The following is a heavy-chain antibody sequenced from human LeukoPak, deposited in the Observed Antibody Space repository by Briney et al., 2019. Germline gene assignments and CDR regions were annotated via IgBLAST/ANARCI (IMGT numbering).Heavy chain of an antibody. CDR1: GFTFSSYS. CDR2: ISSSGSTI. Sequence: SGGSLRLSCAASGFTFSSYSMNWVRQAPGKGLEWVSYISSSGSTIYYADSVKGRFTISRDNAKNSLYLQMNSLRAEDTAVYYCARSPYGSGSYYNFALYWSQGTLVTVSS. CDR3: ARSPYGSGSYYNFALY. V-gene: IGHV3-48*04. J-gene: IGHJ4*02. D-gene: IGHD3-10*01.